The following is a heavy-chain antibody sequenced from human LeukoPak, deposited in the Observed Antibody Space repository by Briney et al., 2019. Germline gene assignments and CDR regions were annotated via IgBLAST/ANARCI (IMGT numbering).Heavy chain of an antibody. D-gene: IGHD2-15*01. CDR1: GFTFSSYS. V-gene: IGHV3-21*01. Sequence: GGSLRLSCAASGFTFSSYSMNWVRQAPGKGLEWVSSISGSSSYIYYADSVKGRFTISRDNAKNSLYLQMNSLRAEDTAVYYCARGTRVAANLHTAWGQGTLVTVSS. CDR2: ISGSSSYI. CDR3: ARGTRVAANLHTA. J-gene: IGHJ5*02.